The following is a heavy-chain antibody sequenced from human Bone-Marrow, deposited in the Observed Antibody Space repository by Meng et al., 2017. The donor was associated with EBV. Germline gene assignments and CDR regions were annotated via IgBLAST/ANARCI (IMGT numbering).Heavy chain of an antibody. CDR3: ARSAKGYFGL. Sequence: QVQRQQWGAGLLKPAETLSLTCAVYGGSFSGYYWSWIRQPPGKGLEWIGEINHSGSTNYSPSLKSRVTISVDTSKNQFSLKLSSVTAADTAVYYCARSAKGYFGLWGRGTLVTVSS. V-gene: IGHV4-34*01. J-gene: IGHJ2*01. CDR2: INHSGST. CDR1: GGSFSGYY.